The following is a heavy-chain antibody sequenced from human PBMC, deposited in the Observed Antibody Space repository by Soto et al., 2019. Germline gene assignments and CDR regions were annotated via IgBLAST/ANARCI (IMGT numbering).Heavy chain of an antibody. D-gene: IGHD1-1*01. CDR2: FDPEDGET. J-gene: IGHJ4*02. V-gene: IGHV1-24*01. CDR1: GYTLTDLA. Sequence: QVQVVQSGAEVKKPGASVKVSCKVSGYTLTDLAMHWVRQAPGKGLGWVGGFDPEDGETIYAQKFPGRVTMTEDTSTDTAYMELSSLRSEDTAVYYCATRGTRWLQSPFDYWGQGTLVTVSS. CDR3: ATRGTRWLQSPFDY.